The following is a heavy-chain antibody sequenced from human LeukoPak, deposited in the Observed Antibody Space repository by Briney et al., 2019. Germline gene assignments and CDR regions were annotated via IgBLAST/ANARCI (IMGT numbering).Heavy chain of an antibody. V-gene: IGHV5-51*01. CDR3: ARHAYCSSTSCYDYYYYGMDV. CDR2: IYPGDSDT. Sequence: GESLKISCKGSGYSFTSYWIGWVRQMPGKGLEWMGTIYPGDSDTRYSPSFQGQVTISADKSISTAYLQWSSLKASDTAMYYCARHAYCSSTSCYDYYYYGMDVWGQGTTVTVSS. D-gene: IGHD2-2*01. CDR1: GYSFTSYW. J-gene: IGHJ6*02.